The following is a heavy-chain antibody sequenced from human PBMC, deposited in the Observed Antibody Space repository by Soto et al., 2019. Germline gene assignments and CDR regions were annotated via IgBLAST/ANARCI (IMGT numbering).Heavy chain of an antibody. Sequence: SGPTLVNPTQTLTLTCTFSGFSLTTRAMCVSWIRQPPGKALEWLALIDWDDNKSYNTSLRTRLTISKDTSKNQVVLTMTNMDPVDTATYFCARIPAYYGSQSYTYVDSWGQGALVTVSS. CDR1: GFSLTTRAMC. CDR3: ARIPAYYGSQSYTYVDS. J-gene: IGHJ4*02. V-gene: IGHV2-70*01. D-gene: IGHD3-10*01. CDR2: IDWDDNK.